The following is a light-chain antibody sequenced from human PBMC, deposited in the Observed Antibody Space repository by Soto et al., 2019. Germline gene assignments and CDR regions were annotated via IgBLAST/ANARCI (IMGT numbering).Light chain of an antibody. J-gene: IGKJ5*01. CDR1: QSVNQK. CDR3: QQFNNWPPT. CDR2: VAS. V-gene: IGKV3-15*01. Sequence: EIVLTQSPATLSLSPGERATLSCRASQSVNQKLGWYQQKPGQAPRLLIYVASCRATGIPARFSGSGSGTEYTLTISNLQAEDFAVYYCQQFNNWPPTFGQGTRLEIK.